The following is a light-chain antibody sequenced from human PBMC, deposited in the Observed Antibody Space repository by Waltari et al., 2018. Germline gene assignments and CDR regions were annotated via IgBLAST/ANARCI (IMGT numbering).Light chain of an antibody. Sequence: EIVLTQSTVTLSLSAGERATLSCRASQSVFNYLAWYQQKPGQAPRLLIYDTSKRATGIPPRFSGSGSGIDFTLTISNLEAEDFALYYCQQGSLLPLTFGGGTKVEIK. CDR3: QQGSLLPLT. CDR1: QSVFNY. CDR2: DTS. V-gene: IGKV3-11*01. J-gene: IGKJ4*01.